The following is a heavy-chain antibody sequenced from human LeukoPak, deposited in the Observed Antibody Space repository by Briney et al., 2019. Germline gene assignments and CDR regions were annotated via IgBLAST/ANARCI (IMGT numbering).Heavy chain of an antibody. J-gene: IGHJ6*03. Sequence: GGSLRLSCAASGFTFSSYGMHWVRQAPGKGLEWVAFIRYDGSNKYYADSVKGRFTISRDNAKNSLYLQMNSLRAEDTAVYYCARAYSSGWGYYYYYMDVWGKGTTVTISS. D-gene: IGHD6-19*01. V-gene: IGHV3-30*02. CDR3: ARAYSSGWGYYYYYMDV. CDR2: IRYDGSNK. CDR1: GFTFSSYG.